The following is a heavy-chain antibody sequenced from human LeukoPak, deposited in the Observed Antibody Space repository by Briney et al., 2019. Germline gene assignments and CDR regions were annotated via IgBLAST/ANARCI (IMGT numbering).Heavy chain of an antibody. CDR1: GFTFGSYG. J-gene: IGHJ4*02. V-gene: IGHV3-30*02. Sequence: GGSLRLSCAASGFTFGSYGMHWVRQAPGKGLEWVAFIRYDGSNKYYADSVKGRFTISRDNSKNTLYLQMNSLRAEDTAAYYCAKPGYFDWLYHFDYWGQGTLVTVSS. CDR2: IRYDGSNK. CDR3: AKPGYFDWLYHFDY. D-gene: IGHD3-9*01.